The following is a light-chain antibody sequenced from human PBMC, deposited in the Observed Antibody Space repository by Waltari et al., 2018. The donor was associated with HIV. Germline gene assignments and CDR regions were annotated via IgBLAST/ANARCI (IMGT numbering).Light chain of an antibody. CDR2: EVT. CDR3: CSYTGTGIV. Sequence: QSALTQPASVSGSPGQSITISCTGTSSDVGAYNLVSWYQQHPGTAPNLMIFEVTKRPSGVSDCFSGSRSGNTASLTSYGLQAEDEGDYHCCSYTGTGIVFGGGTKLTVL. V-gene: IGLV2-23*02. J-gene: IGLJ2*01. CDR1: SSDVGAYNL.